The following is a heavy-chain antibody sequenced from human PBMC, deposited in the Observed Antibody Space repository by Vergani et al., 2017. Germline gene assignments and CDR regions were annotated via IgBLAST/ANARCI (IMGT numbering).Heavy chain of an antibody. D-gene: IGHD2-15*01. CDR2: IYYSGST. J-gene: IGHJ3*02. Sequence: QVQLQESGPGLVKPSETLSLTCTVSGGSISSYYCSWIRQPPGKGLEWIGYIYYSGSTNYNPSLKSRVTISVDTSKNQFSLKLSSVTAADTAVYYCAGVLRSYCSGGSCYSEDDAFDIWGQGTMVTVSS. CDR1: GGSISSYY. V-gene: IGHV4-59*01. CDR3: AGVLRSYCSGGSCYSEDDAFDI.